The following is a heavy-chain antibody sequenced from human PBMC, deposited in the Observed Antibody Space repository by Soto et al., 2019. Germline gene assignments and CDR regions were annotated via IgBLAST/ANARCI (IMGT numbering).Heavy chain of an antibody. CDR2: INTGNGDT. Sequence: QVHLVQSGAEVKKPGASVTISCKTSGYTFTEYAMHWVRHAPGRGLEWVDWINTGNGDTRYSPKLQGRVTITSDASASTAYLGLSRLRFEDTALYYCATQAYDYWGQGTQVAVAS. V-gene: IGHV1-3*04. J-gene: IGHJ4*02. CDR3: ATQAYDY. CDR1: GYTFTEYA.